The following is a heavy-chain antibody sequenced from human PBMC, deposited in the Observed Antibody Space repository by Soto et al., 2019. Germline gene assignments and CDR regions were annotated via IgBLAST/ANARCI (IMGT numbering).Heavy chain of an antibody. J-gene: IGHJ4*02. V-gene: IGHV3-23*01. CDR1: GFTFSSYA. Sequence: GGSLRLSCAASGFTFSSYAMSWVRQAPGKGLEWVSAISGSGGSTYYADSVKGRFTMSRDNSKNTLYLQMNSLRAEDTAVYYCAKDSPLGDYEYTFDYWGQGTLVTVSS. CDR3: AKDSPLGDYEYTFDY. CDR2: ISGSGGST. D-gene: IGHD4-17*01.